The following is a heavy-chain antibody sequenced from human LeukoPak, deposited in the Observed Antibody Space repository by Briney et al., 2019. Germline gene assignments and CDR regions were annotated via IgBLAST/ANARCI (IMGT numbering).Heavy chain of an antibody. D-gene: IGHD1-7*01. CDR1: GFTFSSYA. J-gene: IGHJ4*02. CDR2: ISGSGGST. CDR3: AKGGRITGTLIDY. V-gene: IGHV3-23*01. Sequence: GGSLRLSCAASGFTFSSYAMSWVRQAPGKGLGWVSAISGSGGSTYYADSVKGRFTISRDNSKNTLYLQMNGLRAEDTAVYYCAKGGRITGTLIDYWGQGTLVTVSS.